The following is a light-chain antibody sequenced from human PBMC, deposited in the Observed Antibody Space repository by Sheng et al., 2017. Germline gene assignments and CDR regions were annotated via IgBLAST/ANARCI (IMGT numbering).Light chain of an antibody. V-gene: IGKV1-39*01. J-gene: IGKJ4*01. Sequence: DIQMTQSPSSLSASVGDRVTITCRASQRISNYLSWYQQKLVKAPKFLIYKASTLQGGVPSRFSGSASGTDFTLTISGLQPEDVATYYCQQTYSTPLTFGGGTKVGIK. CDR3: QQTYSTPLT. CDR2: KAS. CDR1: QRISNY.